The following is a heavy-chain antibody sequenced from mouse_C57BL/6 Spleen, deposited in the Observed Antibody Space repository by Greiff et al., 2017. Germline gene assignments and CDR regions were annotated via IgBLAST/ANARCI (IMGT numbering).Heavy chain of an antibody. CDR1: GYTFTSYW. D-gene: IGHD2-5*01. J-gene: IGHJ3*01. CDR3: ARHYYSNYVIAY. CDR2: IHPNSGST. Sequence: VQLQQSGAELVKPGASVKLSCKASGYTFTSYWMHWVKQRPGQGLEWIGMIHPNSGSTNYNEKFKSKATLTVDKSSSTAYMQLSSLTSEDSAVYYCARHYYSNYVIAYWGQGTLVTVSA. V-gene: IGHV1-64*01.